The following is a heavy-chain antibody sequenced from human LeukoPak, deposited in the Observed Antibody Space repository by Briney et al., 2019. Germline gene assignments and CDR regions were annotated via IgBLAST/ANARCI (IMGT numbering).Heavy chain of an antibody. Sequence: SQTLSLTCTVSGGSISSGGYSWSWIRQHPGKGLEWIGYIYYSGSTYYNPSLKSRVTISVDTSKNQFSLKLSSVTAADTAVYYCARDRYDFWSGYHHYYYYGMDVWGQGTTVTVSS. CDR3: ARDRYDFWSGYHHYYYYGMDV. V-gene: IGHV4-31*03. CDR2: IYYSGST. D-gene: IGHD3-3*01. J-gene: IGHJ6*02. CDR1: GGSISSGGYS.